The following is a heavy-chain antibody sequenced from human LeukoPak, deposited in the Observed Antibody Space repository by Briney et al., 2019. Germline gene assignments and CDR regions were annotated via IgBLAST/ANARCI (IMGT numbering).Heavy chain of an antibody. V-gene: IGHV3-23*01. CDR1: GFTFSSYG. J-gene: IGHJ4*02. Sequence: GGTLRLSCAASGFTFSSYGMSWVRQVPGKGLEWVSAISGSGDGTYYADSVKGRFTISRDNSKNTLYLQMNSLRAEDTAVYYCAKVGIEQWLSQGQFFDYWGQGALVTVSS. D-gene: IGHD6-19*01. CDR2: ISGSGDGT. CDR3: AKVGIEQWLSQGQFFDY.